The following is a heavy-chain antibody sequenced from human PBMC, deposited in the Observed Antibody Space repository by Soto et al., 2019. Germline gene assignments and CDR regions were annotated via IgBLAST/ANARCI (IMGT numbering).Heavy chain of an antibody. CDR1: GGSFSGYY. CDR2: INRSGST. V-gene: IGHV4-34*01. CDR3: ARGRGFDP. Sequence: QVPLQQWGAGLLKPSETLSLTCAVYGGSFSGYYWSWIRQPPGKGLEWIGEINRSGSTNYNPSLKSRVTISVDTSKNHFSLKLSSVTAADTAVYYCARGRGFDPWGQVTLVTVSS. J-gene: IGHJ5*02.